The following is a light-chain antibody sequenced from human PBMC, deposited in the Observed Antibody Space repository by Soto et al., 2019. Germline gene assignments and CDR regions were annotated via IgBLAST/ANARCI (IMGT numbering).Light chain of an antibody. CDR1: TSNVGSGYD. J-gene: IGLJ1*01. Sequence: QPVLTQPPSVSGAPGQRVTISCSGSTSNVGSGYDVHWFQQVPGGSPKLLIYGNTHRPSGVPDRFSGSKSGTSASLVISGLQAEDEAVYYCQSYDLSLTESYVFGSGTKVTVL. V-gene: IGLV1-40*01. CDR3: QSYDLSLTESYV. CDR2: GNT.